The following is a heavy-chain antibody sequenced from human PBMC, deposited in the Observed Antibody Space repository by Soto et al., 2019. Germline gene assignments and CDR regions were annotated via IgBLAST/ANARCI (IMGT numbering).Heavy chain of an antibody. D-gene: IGHD5-18*01. CDR1: GYTFTHYY. CDR2: INPNGGIT. J-gene: IGHJ4*02. V-gene: IGHV1-46*01. Sequence: QVQLVQSGAEVKKPGASVRVSCKASGYTFTHYYIHWVRQAPGQGLEWMGIINPNGGITTYAQKFRAGFSMTSDTSTRTVYLELSILRSEDSAVYYCATSVKSAMAFDYWGQGTLVTVSS. CDR3: ATSVKSAMAFDY.